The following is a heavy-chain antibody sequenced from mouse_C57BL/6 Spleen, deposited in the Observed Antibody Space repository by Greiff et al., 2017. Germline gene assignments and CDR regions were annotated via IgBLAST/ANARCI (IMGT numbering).Heavy chain of an antibody. Sequence: EVQVVESGGGLVQPGGSLKLSCAASGFTFSDYYMYWVRQTPEKRLEWVAYISNGGGSTYYPDTVKGRFTISRDNAKNTLYLQMSRLKSEDTAMYYCARGGPYYSNYGYFDYWGQGTTLTVSS. CDR3: ARGGPYYSNYGYFDY. CDR1: GFTFSDYY. J-gene: IGHJ2*01. V-gene: IGHV5-12*01. CDR2: ISNGGGST. D-gene: IGHD2-5*01.